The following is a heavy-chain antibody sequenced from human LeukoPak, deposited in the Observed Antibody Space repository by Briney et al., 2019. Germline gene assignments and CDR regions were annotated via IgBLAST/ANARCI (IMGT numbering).Heavy chain of an antibody. J-gene: IGHJ3*02. D-gene: IGHD1-26*01. Sequence: GGSLRLSCAASGFTVSYSYMNWVRQAPGKGLEWVSVIYSGGSTYYADSVKGRFTISRDNSKNTLYLQMNSLRAEDTAVYYCARVGWEWDAFDIWGQGTMVTVSS. CDR3: ARVGWEWDAFDI. CDR2: IYSGGST. V-gene: IGHV3-66*01. CDR1: GFTVSYSY.